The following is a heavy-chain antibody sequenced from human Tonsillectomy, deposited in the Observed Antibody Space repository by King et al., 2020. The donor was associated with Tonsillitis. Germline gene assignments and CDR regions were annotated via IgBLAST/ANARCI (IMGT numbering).Heavy chain of an antibody. Sequence: VQLQQWGAGLLKPSETLYLTCAVYGGSFSGYYWSWIRQPPGKGLEWIGEINQSGGTNYNPSLKSRVTISVDTSNNQFSLKLSSVTAADTALYYCARGVAAVATNFDYWGQGTLVTVSS. CDR1: GGSFSGYY. V-gene: IGHV4-34*01. J-gene: IGHJ4*02. CDR2: INQSGGT. CDR3: ARGVAAVATNFDY. D-gene: IGHD6-19*01.